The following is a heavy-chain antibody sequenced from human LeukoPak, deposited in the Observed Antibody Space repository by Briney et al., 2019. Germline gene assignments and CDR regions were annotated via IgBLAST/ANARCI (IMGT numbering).Heavy chain of an antibody. CDR1: GYTFTGYY. Sequence: ASVKVSCKSSGYTFTGYYIHWVRQAPGQGLEWMGWINPSGGGTNYPQNFQGRVTMTRDTSLSTAYMEVSGLRSDDTAVYYCARGVVAATFYYYMDVWGKGTTVTVSS. CDR2: INPSGGGT. V-gene: IGHV1-2*02. J-gene: IGHJ6*03. CDR3: ARGVVAATFYYYMDV. D-gene: IGHD2-15*01.